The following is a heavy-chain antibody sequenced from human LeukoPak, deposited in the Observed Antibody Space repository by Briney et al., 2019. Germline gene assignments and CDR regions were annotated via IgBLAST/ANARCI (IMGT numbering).Heavy chain of an antibody. CDR2: FDPEDGET. CDR1: GYTLTELS. D-gene: IGHD3-16*02. Sequence: ASAKVSCKVSGYTLTELSMHWVRQAPGKGLEWMGGFDPEDGETIYAQKFQGRVTMTEDTSTDTAYMELSSLRSEDTAVYYCATGRHYDYVWGSYRPLFDYWGQGTLVTVSS. V-gene: IGHV1-24*01. CDR3: ATGRHYDYVWGSYRPLFDY. J-gene: IGHJ4*02.